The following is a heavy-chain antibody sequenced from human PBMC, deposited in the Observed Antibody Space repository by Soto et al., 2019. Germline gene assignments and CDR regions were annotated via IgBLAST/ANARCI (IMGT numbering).Heavy chain of an antibody. V-gene: IGHV3-30*18. D-gene: IGHD3-10*01. CDR3: AKDPLAAYGSGSYYTHYFDY. J-gene: IGHJ4*02. CDR1: VFTFSSYG. CDR2: ISYDGSNK. Sequence: PGGSLRLSCVVSVFTFSSYGMHWVRQAPGKGLEWVAVISYDGSNKYYADSVKGRFTISRDNSKNTLYLQMNSLRAEDTAVYYCAKDPLAAYGSGSYYTHYFDYWGQGTLVTVSS.